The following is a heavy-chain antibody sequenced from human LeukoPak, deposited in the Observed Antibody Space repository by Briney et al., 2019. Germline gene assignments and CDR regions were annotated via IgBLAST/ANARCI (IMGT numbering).Heavy chain of an antibody. V-gene: IGHV3-66*03. CDR1: GFLVNNYY. Sequence: PGGSLRLSCTVSGFLVNNYYMSWVRQAPGKGLEWVSLIRDSGETFYADSVKGRFTISRDNSKNTMFLQMNRLTVEDTAVYFCARDRAVTQFWVEFDSWGQGTLVTVSS. J-gene: IGHJ5*01. CDR2: IRDSGET. D-gene: IGHD4-17*01. CDR3: ARDRAVTQFWVEFDS.